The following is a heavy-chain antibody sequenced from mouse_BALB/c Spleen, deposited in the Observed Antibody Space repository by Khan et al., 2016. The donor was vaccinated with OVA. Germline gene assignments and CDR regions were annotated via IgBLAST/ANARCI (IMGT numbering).Heavy chain of an antibody. J-gene: IGHJ3*01. CDR3: GNHGSTSAWINY. V-gene: IGHV1-7*01. CDR2: INPSTDYT. Sequence: QVQLQQSGAELAKPGASVKMSCKASGYTFTSFWMHWVKQRPGQGLEWIGYINPSTDYTEYNQRFKDKATLTADKSSSTAYMRLTSLTSDDSAVNYCGNHGSTSAWINYWGQGTLVTVSA. D-gene: IGHD1-1*01. CDR1: GYTFTSFW.